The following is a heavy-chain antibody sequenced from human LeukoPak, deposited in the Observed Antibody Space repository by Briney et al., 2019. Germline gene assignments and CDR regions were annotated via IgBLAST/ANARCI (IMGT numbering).Heavy chain of an antibody. D-gene: IGHD3-22*01. CDR3: ARGPIVAVRNYFDY. J-gene: IGHJ4*02. Sequence: APVKVSCKASGGTFNSYAINWVRQAPGQGLEWMGRIIPILGIANYAQKFQGRVTITADKSTSTAYMELSSLRSEDTAVYHCARGPIVAVRNYFDYWGQGTLVTVSS. V-gene: IGHV1-69*04. CDR2: IIPILGIA. CDR1: GGTFNSYA.